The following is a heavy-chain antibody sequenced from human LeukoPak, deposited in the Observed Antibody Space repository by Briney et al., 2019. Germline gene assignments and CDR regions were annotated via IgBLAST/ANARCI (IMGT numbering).Heavy chain of an antibody. V-gene: IGHV3-9*01. CDR3: AKGVDSSGYSPLDY. J-gene: IGHJ4*02. CDR2: ISWNSDGI. D-gene: IGHD3-22*01. CDR1: GFTFDDYA. Sequence: GRSLRLSCAASGFTFDDYAMQWVRQAPGKGLEWVSGISWNSDGIGYADSVKGRFTISRDNVKNSLYLQMNSLRAEDTALYYCAKGVDSSGYSPLDYWGQGTLVTVSS.